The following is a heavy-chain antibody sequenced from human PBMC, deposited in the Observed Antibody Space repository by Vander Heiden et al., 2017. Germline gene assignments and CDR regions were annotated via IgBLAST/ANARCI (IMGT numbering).Heavy chain of an antibody. CDR1: GYTFTSYG. V-gene: IGHV1-18*01. CDR3: AIGGSSGWYVMDY. J-gene: IGHJ4*02. D-gene: IGHD6-19*01. CDR2: ISAYNGNT. Sequence: QVQLVQSGAEVKKPGASVKVPCKASGYTFTSYGISWVRQAPGQGLEWMGWISAYNGNTNEAQKLQGRVTMTTDTSTSTAYMEMRRMRSEDTAVYYSAIGGSSGWYVMDYWGQGTMVTVYS.